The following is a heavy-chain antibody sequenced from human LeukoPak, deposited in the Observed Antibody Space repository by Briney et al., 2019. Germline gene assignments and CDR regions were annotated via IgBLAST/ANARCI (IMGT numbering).Heavy chain of an antibody. CDR3: ARDLGQHRELYFDY. CDR2: IWYDGSNK. Sequence: GRSLRLSCAASGFTFSSYGMHWVGQAPGKGLEWVAVIWYDGSNKYYADSVKGRFTISRDNSKNTLYLQMNSLRAEDTAVYYCARDLGQHRELYFDYWGQGTLVTVSS. V-gene: IGHV3-33*01. J-gene: IGHJ4*02. D-gene: IGHD6-13*01. CDR1: GFTFSSYG.